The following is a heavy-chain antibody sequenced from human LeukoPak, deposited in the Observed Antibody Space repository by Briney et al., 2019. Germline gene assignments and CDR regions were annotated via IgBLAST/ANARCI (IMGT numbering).Heavy chain of an antibody. Sequence: PGASVNVSCKASGGTFSSYAISWVRQAPGQGREWVGGIIPIFGTANYAQKFQGRVTITTDESTSTAYMELSSLRSEDTAVYYCASSWFGELKLDIWGQGTMFTVSS. CDR2: IIPIFGTA. CDR1: GGTFSSYA. V-gene: IGHV1-69*05. CDR3: ASSWFGELKLDI. J-gene: IGHJ3*02. D-gene: IGHD3-10*01.